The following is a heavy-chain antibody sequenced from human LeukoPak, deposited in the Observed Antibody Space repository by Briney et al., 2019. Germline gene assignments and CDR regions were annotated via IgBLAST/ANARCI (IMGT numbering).Heavy chain of an antibody. Sequence: ASVKVSCKASGGTVSRYPISWVRQAPGQGLEWMGWISAYNGNTNYAQKLQGRVTMTTDTSTSTAYMELRSLRSDDTAVYYCAKTSTVTTYYYMDVWGKGTTVTVSS. V-gene: IGHV1-18*01. D-gene: IGHD4-17*01. CDR3: AKTSTVTTYYYMDV. J-gene: IGHJ6*03. CDR2: ISAYNGNT. CDR1: GGTVSRYP.